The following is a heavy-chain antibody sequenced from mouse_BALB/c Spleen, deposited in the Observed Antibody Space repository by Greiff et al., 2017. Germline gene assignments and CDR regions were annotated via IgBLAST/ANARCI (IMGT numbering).Heavy chain of an antibody. CDR2: INPYNDGT. Sequence: EVQVVESGPELVKPGASVKMSCKASGYTFTSYVMHWVKQKPGQGLEWIGYINPYNDGTKYNEKFKGKATLTSDKSSSTAYMELSSLTSEDSAVYYCARPRITTVVPYAMDYWGQGTSVTVSS. V-gene: IGHV1-14*01. CDR3: ARPRITTVVPYAMDY. CDR1: GYTFTSYV. D-gene: IGHD1-1*01. J-gene: IGHJ4*01.